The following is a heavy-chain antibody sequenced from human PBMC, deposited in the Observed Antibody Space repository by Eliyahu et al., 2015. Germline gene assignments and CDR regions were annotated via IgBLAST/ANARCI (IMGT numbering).Heavy chain of an antibody. CDR1: GFTFEDYD. D-gene: IGHD2-15*01. J-gene: IGHJ4*02. V-gene: IGHV3-49*03. CDR2: IRNKANGGAT. CDR3: TVVAGDH. Sequence: EVQVVASGGDLVXPGRSLXXXCRTSGFTFEDYDMRWFRQAXGKGLEWVGFIRNKANGGATEYAASVKGRFIISRDDSKSMVYLQMNSLKSEDTAMYYCTVVAGDHWGQGTLVTVSS.